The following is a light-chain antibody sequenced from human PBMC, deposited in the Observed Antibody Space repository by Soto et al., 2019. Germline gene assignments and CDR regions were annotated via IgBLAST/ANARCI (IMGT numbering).Light chain of an antibody. Sequence: DIQMTQSPSSLSASVGDRITITCQASQDIRNYLNWYQQKPGKAPSLLIYDASNLEAGVPSRFSGGGSGTNFTFTISSLQPEDIETYYCQQYDNLPRYTFGQGTRLEI. CDR3: QQYDNLPRYT. V-gene: IGKV1-33*01. CDR1: QDIRNY. CDR2: DAS. J-gene: IGKJ2*01.